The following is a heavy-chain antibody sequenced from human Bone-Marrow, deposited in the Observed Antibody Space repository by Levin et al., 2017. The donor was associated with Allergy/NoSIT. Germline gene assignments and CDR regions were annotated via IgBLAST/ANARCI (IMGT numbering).Heavy chain of an antibody. CDR2: ISSDGGIT. Sequence: PGGSLRLSCAASGFTFSNYWMHWVRQVPGKGLVWVSRISSDGGITNYADSVRGRFTISRDNTKNTLYLYINSLGAEDTAVYYCARWQRVGAADYWGQGTPVTVSS. D-gene: IGHD1-26*01. V-gene: IGHV3-74*01. CDR1: GFTFSNYW. J-gene: IGHJ4*02. CDR3: ARWQRVGAADY.